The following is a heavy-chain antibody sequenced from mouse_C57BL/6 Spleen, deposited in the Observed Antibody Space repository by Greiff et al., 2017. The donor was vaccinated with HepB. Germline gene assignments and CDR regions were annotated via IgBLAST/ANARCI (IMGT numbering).Heavy chain of an antibody. CDR2: IDPSDSYT. CDR3: AREGGSRYFDV. V-gene: IGHV1-50*01. CDR1: GYTFTSYW. J-gene: IGHJ1*03. Sequence: QVQLKQPGAELVKPGASVKLSCKASGYTFTSYWMQWVKQRPGQGLEWIGEIDPSDSYTNYNQKFKGKATLTVDTSSSTAYMQLSSLTSEDSAVYYCAREGGSRYFDVWGTGTTVTVSS. D-gene: IGHD1-1*01.